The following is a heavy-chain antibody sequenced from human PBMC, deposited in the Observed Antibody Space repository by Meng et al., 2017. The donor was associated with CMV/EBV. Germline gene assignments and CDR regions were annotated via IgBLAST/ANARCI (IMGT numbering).Heavy chain of an antibody. Sequence: GGSLRLSCAASGFTFSSYAMSWVRQAPGKGLEWVSVIYSGGSSTYYADSVKGRFTISRDNSKNTLYLQMNSLRAEDTAVYYCAKFEYQLLRYYYYYYDGMDVWGQGTTVTVSS. CDR1: GFTFSSYA. CDR2: IYSGGSST. J-gene: IGHJ6*02. CDR3: AKFEYQLLRYYYYYYDGMDV. D-gene: IGHD2-2*01. V-gene: IGHV3-23*03.